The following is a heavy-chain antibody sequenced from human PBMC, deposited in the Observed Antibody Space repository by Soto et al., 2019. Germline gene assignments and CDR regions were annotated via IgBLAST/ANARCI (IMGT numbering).Heavy chain of an antibody. J-gene: IGHJ4*02. CDR1: GYSFTSYW. Sequence: GESLKISCKGSGYSFTSYWIGWVRQMPGKGLEWMGIIYPGDSDTRYSPSFQGQVTISADKSISTAYLQWSSLKASDTAMYYCTCGYDLRLIVHADRGAKGGNFDYWGQGTLVTVSS. V-gene: IGHV5-51*01. CDR3: TCGYDLRLIVHADRGAKGGNFDY. D-gene: IGHD5-12*01. CDR2: IYPGDSDT.